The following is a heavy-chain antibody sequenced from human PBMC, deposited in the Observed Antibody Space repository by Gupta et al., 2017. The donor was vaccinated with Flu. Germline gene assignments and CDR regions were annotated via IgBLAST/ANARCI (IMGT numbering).Heavy chain of an antibody. CDR2: ISYDGSNK. V-gene: IGHV3-30*18. D-gene: IGHD5-18*01. J-gene: IGHJ4*02. CDR3: AKVYSYGPGTRGVDY. CDR1: GFTFRSYG. Sequence: QVQLVESGGGVVQPGRSLRLSCAASGFTFRSYGMHWVRQAPGKGLEWVAVISYDGSNKYYADSVKGRFTISRDNSKNTLYLQMNSLRAEDTAVYYCAKVYSYGPGTRGVDYGGQGTLVTVSS.